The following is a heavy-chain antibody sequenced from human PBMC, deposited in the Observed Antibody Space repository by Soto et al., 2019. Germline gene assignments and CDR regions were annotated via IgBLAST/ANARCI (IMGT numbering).Heavy chain of an antibody. J-gene: IGHJ3*02. D-gene: IGHD1-1*01. CDR2: MSHSGGT. CDR1: GEFVSSGNYY. Sequence: SETLSLTCAFYGEFVSSGNYYWSWIRQPPGKGLEWIGEMSHSGGTHFNPSLKSRVIISVDTSKNQFSLKMSSVTAADTALYYCARVERGTATTVVDAFDIWGPGTMVTVSS. CDR3: ARVERGTATTVVDAFDI. V-gene: IGHV4-61*01.